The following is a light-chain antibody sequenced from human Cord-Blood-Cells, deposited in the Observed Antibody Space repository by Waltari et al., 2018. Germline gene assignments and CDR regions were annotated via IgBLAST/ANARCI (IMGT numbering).Light chain of an antibody. CDR1: QSISSW. J-gene: IGKJ1*01. Sequence: DIQITQSPSTLSASVGDSVTITCRASQSISSWLAWYQQKPGKAPKLLIYDASSLESGVPSRFSGSGSGTEFTLTISSLQPDDFATYYCQQYNSYSWTFGQGTKVEIK. CDR2: DAS. CDR3: QQYNSYSWT. V-gene: IGKV1-5*01.